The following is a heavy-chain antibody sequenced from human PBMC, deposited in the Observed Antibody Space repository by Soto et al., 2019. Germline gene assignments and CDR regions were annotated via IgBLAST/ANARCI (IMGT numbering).Heavy chain of an antibody. J-gene: IGHJ6*02. V-gene: IGHV3-74*01. CDR1: GFTFSSYW. CDR2: TNSDGSST. Sequence: EVQLVESGEGLVQPGGSLRLSCAASGFTFSSYWLHWVSQAPGKGLVWVSRTNSDGSSTSYADSVKGRFTISRDNAKNTLYLQMNSLRAEDTAVYYCARVVSGYCSGGSCYPAYYGMDVWGQGTTVTVSS. D-gene: IGHD2-15*01. CDR3: ARVVSGYCSGGSCYPAYYGMDV.